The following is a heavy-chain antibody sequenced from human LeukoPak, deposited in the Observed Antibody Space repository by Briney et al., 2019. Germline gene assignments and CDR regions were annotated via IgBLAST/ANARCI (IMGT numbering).Heavy chain of an antibody. CDR2: IKQDGSEK. J-gene: IGHJ4*02. D-gene: IGHD3-22*01. V-gene: IGHV3-7*01. CDR3: AGRSYYDSSGYYSFDY. Sequence: PGGSLRLSCAASGFTFSSYWMSWVRQAPGKGLEWVANIKQDGSEKYYVDSVKGRFTISRDNAKNSLYLQMNSLRAEDTAVYYCAGRSYYDSSGYYSFDYWGQGTLVTVSS. CDR1: GFTFSSYW.